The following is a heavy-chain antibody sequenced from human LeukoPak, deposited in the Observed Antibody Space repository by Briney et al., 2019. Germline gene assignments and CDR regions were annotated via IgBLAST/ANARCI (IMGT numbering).Heavy chain of an antibody. J-gene: IGHJ4*02. CDR1: GYTFTSYA. V-gene: IGHV1-3*01. CDR2: INAGNGNT. CDR3: ARSKMVRGAYYFDY. Sequence: ASVKVSCKASGYTFTSYAMHWVRQARGQRLEWMGWINAGNGNTKYSQKFQGRVTITRDTSASTAYMELSSLRSEDTAVYYCARSKMVRGAYYFDYWGQGTLVTVSS. D-gene: IGHD3-10*01.